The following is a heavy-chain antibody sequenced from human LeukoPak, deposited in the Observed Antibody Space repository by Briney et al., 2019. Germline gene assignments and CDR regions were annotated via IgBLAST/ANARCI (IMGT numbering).Heavy chain of an antibody. V-gene: IGHV3-23*01. D-gene: IGHD2-2*01. CDR3: AKEEYSTRYYYYGMDV. CDR1: GYTFSSYA. J-gene: IGHJ6*02. Sequence: GGSLRLSCAASGYTFSSYAMSWVRQAPGKGLEWVSGISGSGGSTYYADSVKGRFTISRDNSKNTLYLQMNSLRAEDTAIYYCAKEEYSTRYYYYGMDVWGQGTTVTVSS. CDR2: ISGSGGST.